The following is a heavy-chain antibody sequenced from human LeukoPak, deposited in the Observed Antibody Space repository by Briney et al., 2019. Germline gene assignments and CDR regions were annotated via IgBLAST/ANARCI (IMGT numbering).Heavy chain of an antibody. CDR3: AKGVYDFWSGYYNY. D-gene: IGHD3-3*01. V-gene: IGHV3-11*04. CDR1: GFTFSDYY. CDR2: ISSSGKTI. J-gene: IGHJ4*02. Sequence: PGGSLRLSCAASGFTFSDYYMSWIRQTPGKGLEWISHISSSGKTIYYTDSVKGRFTISRDNSKNTLYLQMNSLRAEDTAVYYCAKGVYDFWSGYYNYWGQGTLVTVSS.